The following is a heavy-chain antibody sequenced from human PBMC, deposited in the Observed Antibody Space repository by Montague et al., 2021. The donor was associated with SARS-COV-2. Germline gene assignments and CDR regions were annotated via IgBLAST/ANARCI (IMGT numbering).Heavy chain of an antibody. V-gene: IGHV3-23*01. Sequence: SLRLSCAASGFAFRNYVMTWVRQAPGKGLEWASGIGGSGESTYYADSVKGRFTISRDNSKNTLFLQMTSLRDEDTAVYYCAKDRLGTLADASDVWGQGTVVTVSS. J-gene: IGHJ3*01. CDR2: IGGSGEST. D-gene: IGHD7-27*01. CDR1: GFAFRNYV. CDR3: AKDRLGTLADASDV.